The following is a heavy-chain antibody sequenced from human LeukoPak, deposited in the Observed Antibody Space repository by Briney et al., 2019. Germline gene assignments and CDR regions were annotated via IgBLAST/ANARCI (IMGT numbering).Heavy chain of an antibody. J-gene: IGHJ4*02. CDR3: ARAPYIRSWHQLSRGEDY. Sequence: PSETLSLTCAVSGGSFNGYFWTWIRQPPGKGLEWIGEITNTGDTKYNPSLNNRVTIAVDTSKRQFSLRLTSVTAADTAMYYCARAPYIRSWHQLSRGEDYWGQGTLVTVST. CDR2: ITNTGDT. D-gene: IGHD1-1*01. V-gene: IGHV4-34*01. CDR1: GGSFNGYF.